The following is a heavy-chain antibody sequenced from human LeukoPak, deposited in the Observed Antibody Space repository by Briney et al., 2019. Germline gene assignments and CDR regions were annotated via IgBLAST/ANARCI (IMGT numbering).Heavy chain of an antibody. D-gene: IGHD6-13*01. CDR1: GGSISSSSYY. CDR2: IYYSGST. CDR3: ARHEAAAEVYYYFDY. V-gene: IGHV4-39*01. Sequence: SETLSLTCTVSGGSISSSSYYWGWIRQPPGKGLEWIGSIYYSGSTYYNPSLKSRVTISVDTSKNQFSLKLSSVTAADTAVYYCARHEAAAEVYYYFDYWGQGTLDTVSS. J-gene: IGHJ4*02.